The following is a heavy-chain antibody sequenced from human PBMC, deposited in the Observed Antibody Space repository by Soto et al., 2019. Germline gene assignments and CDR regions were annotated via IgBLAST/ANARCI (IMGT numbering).Heavy chain of an antibody. CDR1: GYTFTDYD. V-gene: IGHV1-8*02. Sequence: QVQLVQSGAEVKKPGASVKVSCKASGYTFTDYDINWVRQATGQGLEWMGWMTPNSGNTGYAQNFQGRVTMTRDTSRSPAYMELNSLTSEDTAVYYCARNLYNSGSFDHWGQGTLVTVSS. D-gene: IGHD3-10*01. J-gene: IGHJ4*02. CDR2: MTPNSGNT. CDR3: ARNLYNSGSFDH.